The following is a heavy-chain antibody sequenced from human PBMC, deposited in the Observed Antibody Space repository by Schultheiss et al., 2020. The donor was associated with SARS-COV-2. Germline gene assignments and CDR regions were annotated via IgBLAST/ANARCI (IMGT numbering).Heavy chain of an antibody. CDR3: ARVLLGAEANDH. J-gene: IGHJ5*02. CDR2: ISSNGGST. Sequence: GGSLRLSCSASGFTFSTYAMHWVRQAPGKGLEYVSAISSNGGSTYYADSVKGRFTISRDNSKNMLYLRMSSLRAEDTALYYCARVLLGAEANDHWGQGTRVTVSS. V-gene: IGHV3-64D*06. D-gene: IGHD6-13*01. CDR1: GFTFSTYA.